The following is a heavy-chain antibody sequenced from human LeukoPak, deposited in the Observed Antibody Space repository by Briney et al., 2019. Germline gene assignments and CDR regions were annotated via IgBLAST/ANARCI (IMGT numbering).Heavy chain of an antibody. CDR3: VSGGIAAAGYSYDY. V-gene: IGHV3-21*01. D-gene: IGHD6-13*01. CDR2: ISSSSSYI. CDR1: GFTFSSYS. J-gene: IGHJ4*02. Sequence: GGSLRLSCAASGFTFSSYSMNWVRQAPGKGLEWVSSISSSSSYIYYADSVKGRFTISRDNAKNSLYLQMNSLRAEDTAVYYCVSGGIAAAGYSYDYWGQGTLVTVSS.